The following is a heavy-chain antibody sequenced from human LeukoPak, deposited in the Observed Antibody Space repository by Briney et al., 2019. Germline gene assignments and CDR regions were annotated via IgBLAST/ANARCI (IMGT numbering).Heavy chain of an antibody. CDR3: TTLTNSLYNWFDP. CDR2: ISSTGTT. D-gene: IGHD2-2*01. CDR1: GGSISSTNYY. V-gene: IGHV4-39*01. J-gene: IGHJ5*02. Sequence: SSETLSLTCTVSGGSISSTNYYWDWIRQPPGKGLEWIGTISSTGTTYYSTSLKSRVTISVDTSKNQFSLNLRSVTAADTAMYYCTTLTNSLYNWFDPWGEGTLVTVSS.